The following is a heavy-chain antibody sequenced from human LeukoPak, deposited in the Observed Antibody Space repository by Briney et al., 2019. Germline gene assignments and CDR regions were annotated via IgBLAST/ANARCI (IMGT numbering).Heavy chain of an antibody. Sequence: GASVKVSCKVSGYTLTELSMHWVRQAPGKGLEWMGGFDPEDGETIYAQKFQGRVTMTEDTSTDTAYMELSSLRSEDTAVYYCGGYSYGYYYYYGMDVWGQGTTVTVSS. CDR3: GGYSYGYYYYYGMDV. J-gene: IGHJ6*02. D-gene: IGHD5-18*01. CDR1: GYTLTELS. V-gene: IGHV1-24*01. CDR2: FDPEDGET.